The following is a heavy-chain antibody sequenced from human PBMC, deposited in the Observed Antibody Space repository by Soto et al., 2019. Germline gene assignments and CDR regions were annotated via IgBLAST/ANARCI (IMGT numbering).Heavy chain of an antibody. Sequence: QLQLQESGSGLAKPSQTLSLTCAVSGGSISSGGYSWSWIRQPPGKGLEWIGYIYHSGSTYYNPSLKSRVTISVDRSKNQFSLKLSSVTAADTAVYYCAGGGSGSYALDYWGQGTLVTVSS. CDR3: AGGGSGSYALDY. J-gene: IGHJ4*02. CDR2: IYHSGST. D-gene: IGHD3-10*01. CDR1: GGSISSGGYS. V-gene: IGHV4-30-2*01.